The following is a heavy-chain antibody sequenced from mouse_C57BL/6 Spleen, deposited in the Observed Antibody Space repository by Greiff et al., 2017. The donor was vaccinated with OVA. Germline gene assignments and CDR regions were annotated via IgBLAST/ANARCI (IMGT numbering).Heavy chain of an antibody. CDR2: IRSKSSNYAT. J-gene: IGHJ4*01. D-gene: IGHD2-1*01. V-gene: IGHV10-3*01. CDR3: VREVSTMAYYYAMDY. Sequence: EVKVVESGGGLVQPKGSLKLSCAASGFTFNTYAMHWVRQAPGKGLEWVARIRSKSSNYATYYADSVKDRFTISRDDSQSMLYLQMNNLKTEDTAMYYCVREVSTMAYYYAMDYWGQGTSVTVSS. CDR1: GFTFNTYA.